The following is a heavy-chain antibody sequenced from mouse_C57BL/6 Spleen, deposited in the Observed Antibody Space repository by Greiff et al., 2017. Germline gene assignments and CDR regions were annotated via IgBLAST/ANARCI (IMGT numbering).Heavy chain of an antibody. CDR2: ISYDGSN. Sequence: EVQLQESGPGLVKPSQSLSLTCSVTGYSITSGYYWNWIRQFPGNKLEWMGYISYDGSNNYNPSLKYRISITRDTSKNQFFLKLNSVTTEDTATYYCASYGSVRDYYAMDYWGQGTSVTVSS. CDR3: ASYGSVRDYYAMDY. V-gene: IGHV3-6*01. D-gene: IGHD1-1*02. J-gene: IGHJ4*01. CDR1: GYSITSGYY.